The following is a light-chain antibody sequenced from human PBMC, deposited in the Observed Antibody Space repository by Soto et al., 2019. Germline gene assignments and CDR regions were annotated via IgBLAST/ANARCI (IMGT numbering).Light chain of an antibody. CDR3: QQYNSYPLT. V-gene: IGKV1D-16*01. Sequence: DIQMTQSPSSLSASVGDRVTITCRASQGISSWLAWYQQKPEKAPKSLIYAASNLQSGVPSRFSGSRSGTEFTLTISSLQPEDCATYDCQQYNSYPLTIGGGTKVEIK. J-gene: IGKJ4*01. CDR2: AAS. CDR1: QGISSW.